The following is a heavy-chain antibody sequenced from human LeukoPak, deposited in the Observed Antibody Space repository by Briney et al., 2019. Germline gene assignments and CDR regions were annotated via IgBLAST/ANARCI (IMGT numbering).Heavy chain of an antibody. Sequence: ASLKVSCKASGYTVTSYGISWVRQAPGQGLEWMGWISAYNGNTNYAQKLQGRITMTTDTSTSTAYMELRSLRSDDTAVYHCARDDYYYMDVWGKGTTVTVSS. CDR2: ISAYNGNT. CDR3: ARDDYYYMDV. V-gene: IGHV1-18*01. J-gene: IGHJ6*03. CDR1: GYTVTSYG.